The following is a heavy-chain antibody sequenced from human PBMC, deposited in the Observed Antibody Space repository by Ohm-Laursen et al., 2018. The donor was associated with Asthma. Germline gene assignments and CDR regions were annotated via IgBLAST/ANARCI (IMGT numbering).Heavy chain of an antibody. Sequence: SVKVSCKSSGGTFSNYVIGWVRQAPGRGLEWMGGIIPIFGTANYAQKFQGRVTITADKSTSTAYMELSSLRSEDTAVYYFARGGPSPDYWGQGTLVTVSS. CDR3: ARGGPSPDY. CDR1: GGTFSNYV. J-gene: IGHJ4*02. D-gene: IGHD2-2*01. CDR2: IIPIFGTA. V-gene: IGHV1-69*06.